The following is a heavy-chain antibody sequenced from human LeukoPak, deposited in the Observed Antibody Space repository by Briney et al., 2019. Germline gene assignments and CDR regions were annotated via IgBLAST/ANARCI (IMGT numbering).Heavy chain of an antibody. CDR1: GYSISSGYY. V-gene: IGHV4-38-2*02. Sequence: PSETLSLTCTVSGYSISSGYYWGWIRQPPGKGLEWIGRIYTSGSTNYNPSLKSRVTMSVDTSKNQFSLKLSSVTAADTAVYYCARGFLDAFDIWGQGTMVTVSS. CDR2: IYTSGST. CDR3: ARGFLDAFDI. J-gene: IGHJ3*02. D-gene: IGHD2/OR15-2a*01.